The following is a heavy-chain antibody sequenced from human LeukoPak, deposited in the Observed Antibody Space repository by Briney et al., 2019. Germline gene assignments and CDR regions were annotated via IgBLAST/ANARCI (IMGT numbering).Heavy chain of an antibody. D-gene: IGHD5-24*01. CDR1: GFTFDHYG. J-gene: IGHJ4*02. CDR3: ARAGRPFRDGYNLDY. V-gene: IGHV3-20*04. CDR2: INWNGGST. Sequence: GGSLRLSCAPPGFTFDHYGMSWVPQAPGRGLEGVSGINWNGGSTGYADSVKGRFTISRDNSKNTLYLQMNSLRAEDTAVYYCARAGRPFRDGYNLDYWGQGTLVTVSS.